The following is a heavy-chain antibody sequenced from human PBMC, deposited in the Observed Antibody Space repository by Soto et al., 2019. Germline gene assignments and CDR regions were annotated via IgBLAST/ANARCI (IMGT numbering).Heavy chain of an antibody. D-gene: IGHD6-13*01. CDR2: IIPIFGTA. V-gene: IGHV1-69*13. Sequence: GASVKVSCKASGGTFSSYAISWVRQAPGQGLEWMGGIIPIFGTANYAQKFQGRVTITADESTSTAYMELSSLRSEDTAVYYCARDHAVAAAGTPFDPWGQGTLVTVSS. J-gene: IGHJ5*02. CDR1: GGTFSSYA. CDR3: ARDHAVAAAGTPFDP.